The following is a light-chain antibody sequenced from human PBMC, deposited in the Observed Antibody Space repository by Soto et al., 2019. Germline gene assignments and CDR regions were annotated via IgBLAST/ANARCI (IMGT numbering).Light chain of an antibody. V-gene: IGLV2-14*03. J-gene: IGLJ2*01. CDR1: SSDIGAYNF. Sequence: QSALTQPASVSGSPGQSITISCTGTSSDIGAYNFVSWYQQHPGKAPKLMLYDVNIRPSGVSNRFSGSKSGNTASRTISVLQAENEADYYCNSWTTSTTMRFGGGTQLTVL. CDR2: DVN. CDR3: NSWTTSTTMR.